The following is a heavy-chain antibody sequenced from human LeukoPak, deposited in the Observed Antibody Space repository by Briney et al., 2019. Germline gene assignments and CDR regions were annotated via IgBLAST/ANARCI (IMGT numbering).Heavy chain of an antibody. D-gene: IGHD6-19*01. CDR1: GFTFSSYG. J-gene: IGHJ4*02. CDR2: IRYDGNNK. CDR3: AKDYIASGWYQPQYFDD. Sequence: GGSLRLSCAASGFTFSSYGMHWVRQAPGKGLEWVAFIRYDGNNKYYADSVKGRFTISRDNSKNTLYLQMNSLRAEDTGVYYCAKDYIASGWYQPQYFDDWGQGTLVTVSS. V-gene: IGHV3-30*02.